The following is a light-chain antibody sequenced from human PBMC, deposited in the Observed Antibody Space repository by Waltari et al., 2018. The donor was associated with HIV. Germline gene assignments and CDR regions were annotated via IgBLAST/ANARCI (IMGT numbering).Light chain of an antibody. CDR2: EVS. CDR3: SSYTSSSTVI. V-gene: IGLV2-14*01. Sequence: QSALTQPASVSGSPGQSITISCTGTSTDTRGYNFVSWYQQHPGKAPKLMIPEVSTRPSGVSNRFSGSKSGNTASLTISGLQAEDEADYYCSSYTSSSTVIFGGGTKLAVL. J-gene: IGLJ2*01. CDR1: STDTRGYNF.